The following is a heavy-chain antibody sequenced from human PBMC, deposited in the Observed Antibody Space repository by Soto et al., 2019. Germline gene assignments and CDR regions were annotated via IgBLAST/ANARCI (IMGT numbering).Heavy chain of an antibody. CDR1: GSTLSKYW. CDR2: IKPDGGEK. J-gene: IGHJ4*02. V-gene: IGHV3-7*01. Sequence: GGSLRLSCAASGSTLSKYWMSWVRQAPGKGLEWVANIKPDGGEKYYVDSVKGRFTIFRDNAKNSLYLQMNSLRTEDTAVYYCARDPDASNYFDCWGQGTLVTVSS. D-gene: IGHD3-16*01. CDR3: ARDPDASNYFDC.